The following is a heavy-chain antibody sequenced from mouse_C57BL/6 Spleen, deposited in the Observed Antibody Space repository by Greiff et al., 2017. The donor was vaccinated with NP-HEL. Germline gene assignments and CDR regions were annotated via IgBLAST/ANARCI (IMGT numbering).Heavy chain of an antibody. CDR1: GFNIKDDY. CDR2: IDPENGDT. J-gene: IGHJ4*01. V-gene: IGHV14-4*01. D-gene: IGHD1-1*02. Sequence: DVKLVESGAELVRPGASVKLSCTASGFNIKDDYMHWVKQRPEQGLEWIGWIDPENGDTEYASKFQGKATITADTSSNTAYLQLSSLTSEDTAVYYCTRDYDYAMDYWGQGTSVTVSS. CDR3: TRDYDYAMDY.